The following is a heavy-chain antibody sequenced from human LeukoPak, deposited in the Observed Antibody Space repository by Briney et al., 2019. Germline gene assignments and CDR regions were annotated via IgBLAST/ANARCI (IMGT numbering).Heavy chain of an antibody. J-gene: IGHJ5*02. CDR3: ARDSGTTGEVKFDP. V-gene: IGHV4-4*07. D-gene: IGHD3-10*01. CDR1: GGSISSYY. Sequence: PSETLSLTCTVSGGSISSYYWSWIRRPAGKGLEWIGRIYSSGTTTYNPSLKSRVTMSVDTAKNQVSLRLSSVTAADTAVYYCARDSGTTGEVKFDPWGQGSLVTVSS. CDR2: IYSSGTT.